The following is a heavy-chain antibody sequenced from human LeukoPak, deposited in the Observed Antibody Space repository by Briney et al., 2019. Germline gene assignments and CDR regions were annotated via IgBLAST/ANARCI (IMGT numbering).Heavy chain of an antibody. CDR1: GFTFSSYS. V-gene: IGHV3-48*04. D-gene: IGHD5-12*01. J-gene: IGHJ4*02. CDR3: ARERDRVIDY. CDR2: ISSSSSTI. Sequence: GGSLRLSCAASGFTFSSYSMNWVRQAPGKGLEWVSYISSSSSTIYYVDSAKGRFTISRDNSRESLSLQMNGLSTDDTGLYYCARERDRVIDYWGQGTLVTVSS.